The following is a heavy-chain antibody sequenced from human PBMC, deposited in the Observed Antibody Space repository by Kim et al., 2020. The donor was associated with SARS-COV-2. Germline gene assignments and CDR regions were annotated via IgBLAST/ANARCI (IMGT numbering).Heavy chain of an antibody. Sequence: GGSLRLSCAASGFTFSSFWMHWVRQAPGKGLVWVSRIYRDASTITYADSVKDRFTISRDNAKKTLYLQMNNLGVEDTAVYYCVRGDSGGLYGFFQYLGQGSLVTVSS. CDR1: GFTFSSFW. CDR2: IYRDASTI. J-gene: IGHJ1*01. D-gene: IGHD2-15*01. CDR3: VRGDSGGLYGFFQY. V-gene: IGHV3-74*03.